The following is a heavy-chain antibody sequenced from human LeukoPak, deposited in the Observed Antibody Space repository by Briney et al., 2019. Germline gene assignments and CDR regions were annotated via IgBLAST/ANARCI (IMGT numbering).Heavy chain of an antibody. J-gene: IGHJ4*02. V-gene: IGHV3-23*01. CDR3: AKNSGSRPYVFDY. D-gene: IGHD1-26*01. CDR2: ISGSDSST. Sequence: GGSLRLSCAASGFTFSTYAMSWVRQAPGKGLEWVSGISGSDSSTYYTDSVKGRFTISRDNSKNTLYLQMNSLRDDDTAVYYCAKNSGSRPYVFDYWGQGTLVTVSS. CDR1: GFTFSTYA.